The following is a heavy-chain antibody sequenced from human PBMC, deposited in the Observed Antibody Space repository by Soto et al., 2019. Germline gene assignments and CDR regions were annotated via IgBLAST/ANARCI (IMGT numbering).Heavy chain of an antibody. D-gene: IGHD2-2*01. Sequence: QVQLQQWGAGLLKPSETLSLTCAVYGGSFSGYYWSWIRQPPGKGLEWIGEINHSGSTNYNPSLKRRVTISVDTSKNQFALKLSSVTAADTAVYYCARGRIVVVPAAMSWFDPWGQGTLVTVSS. CDR2: INHSGST. J-gene: IGHJ5*02. CDR3: ARGRIVVVPAAMSWFDP. CDR1: GGSFSGYY. V-gene: IGHV4-34*01.